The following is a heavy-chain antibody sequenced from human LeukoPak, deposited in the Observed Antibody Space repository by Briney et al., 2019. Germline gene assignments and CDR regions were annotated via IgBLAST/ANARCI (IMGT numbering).Heavy chain of an antibody. CDR3: AKLKNEGAVDY. CDR1: GFTFSSYA. CDR2: VSGSGGST. V-gene: IGHV3-23*01. J-gene: IGHJ4*02. D-gene: IGHD1-26*01. Sequence: GGSLRLSCAASGFTFSSYARSWVRQAPGKGQEWVSTVSGSGGSTYYADSVKGRFTISRDNSKNTLYLQMNSLRAEDTAVYYCAKLKNEGAVDYWGQGTLVTVSS.